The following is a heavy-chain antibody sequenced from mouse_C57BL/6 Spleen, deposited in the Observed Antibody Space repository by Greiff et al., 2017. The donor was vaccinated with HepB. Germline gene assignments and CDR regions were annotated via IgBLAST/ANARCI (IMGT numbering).Heavy chain of an antibody. J-gene: IGHJ2*01. CDR1: GFTFSSYA. CDR2: ISDGGSYT. V-gene: IGHV5-4*03. D-gene: IGHD2-4*01. CDR3: ARGTMITTFDY. Sequence: EVKLMESGGGLVKPGGSLKLSCAASGFTFSSYAMSWVRQTPEKRLEWVATISDGGSYTYYPDNVKGRFTISRDNAKYNLYLQMSHLKSEDTAMYYCARGTMITTFDYWGQGTTRTVSS.